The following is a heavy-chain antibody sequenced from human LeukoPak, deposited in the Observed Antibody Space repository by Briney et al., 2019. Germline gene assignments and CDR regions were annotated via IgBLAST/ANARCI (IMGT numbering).Heavy chain of an antibody. D-gene: IGHD6-13*01. J-gene: IGHJ5*02. CDR3: ARPSIAAAGFDP. CDR2: IYSGGST. CDR1: GFTVSSNY. V-gene: IGHV3-53*01. Sequence: GGSLRLSCAASGFTVSSNYMSWVRQAPGKGLEWVSVIYSGGSTYYADSVKGRFTISRDNSKNTLYLQMNSLRAEDTAVYYCARPSIAAAGFDPWGQGTLVTVSS.